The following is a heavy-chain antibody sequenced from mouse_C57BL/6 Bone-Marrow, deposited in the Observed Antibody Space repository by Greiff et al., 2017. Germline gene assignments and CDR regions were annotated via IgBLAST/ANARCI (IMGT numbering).Heavy chain of an antibody. CDR1: GFTFSRYG. J-gene: IGHJ4*01. V-gene: IGHV5-6*01. CDR2: ISSGGSYT. Sequence: EVQRVESGGDLVKPGGSLKLSCAASGFTFSRYGMSWVRQTPDKRLEWVATISSGGSYTYYPDSVKGRFTISRDNAKNTLYLQMSSLKSEDTAMYYCARRGPVYAMDYWGQGTSVTVSS. CDR3: ARRGPVYAMDY.